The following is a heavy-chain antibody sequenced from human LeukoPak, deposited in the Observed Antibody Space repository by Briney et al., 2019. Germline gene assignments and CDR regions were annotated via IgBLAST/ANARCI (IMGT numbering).Heavy chain of an antibody. J-gene: IGHJ4*02. V-gene: IGHV3-23*01. Sequence: AGGSLRLSCAASGFTFSSYAMSWVRQAPGKGLEWVSAISGSGGSTYYADSVKGRFTISRDNSKNTLYLQMNSLRAEDTAVYYCAKGAAAAGIGGYFDYWGQGTLVTVSS. CDR2: ISGSGGST. CDR3: AKGAAAAGIGGYFDY. D-gene: IGHD6-13*01. CDR1: GFTFSSYA.